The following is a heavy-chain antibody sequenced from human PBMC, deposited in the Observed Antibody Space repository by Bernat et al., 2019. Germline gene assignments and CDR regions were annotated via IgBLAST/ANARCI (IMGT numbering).Heavy chain of an antibody. V-gene: IGHV3-23*01. J-gene: IGHJ4*02. CDR3: AKDLGIAVAGTEFFGDY. Sequence: EVQLLESGGGLVQPGGSLRLSCAASGFTFSSYAMSWVRQAPGKGLEWVSAISGSGGSTDYEDSVKGRFTISRDNSKNTQYLKMNSLGAEDTAVYYGAKDLGIAVAGTEFFGDYWGQGTLVTVSS. D-gene: IGHD6-19*01. CDR1: GFTFSSYA. CDR2: ISGSGGST.